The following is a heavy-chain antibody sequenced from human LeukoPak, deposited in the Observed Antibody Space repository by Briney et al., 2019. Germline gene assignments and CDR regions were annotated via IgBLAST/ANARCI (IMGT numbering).Heavy chain of an antibody. CDR2: ISSSGSTI. CDR1: GFTFSDYY. J-gene: IGHJ4*02. D-gene: IGHD3-22*01. CDR3: ARDRGSYYYDSSGYYYDY. Sequence: PGGSLRLSCAASGFTFSDYYMSWIRQAPGKGLEGVSYISSSGSTIYYADSVKGRFTISRDNAKNSLYLQMNSLRAEDTAVYYCARDRGSYYYDSSGYYYDYWGQGTLVTVSS. V-gene: IGHV3-11*01.